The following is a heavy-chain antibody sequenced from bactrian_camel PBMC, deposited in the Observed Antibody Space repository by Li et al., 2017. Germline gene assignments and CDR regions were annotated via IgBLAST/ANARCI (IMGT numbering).Heavy chain of an antibody. CDR2: IRRSGGET. CDR1: GHSRGSNC. V-gene: IGHV3-3*01. CDR3: AADRGPRAMGWIPFGDSGFGW. D-gene: IGHD5*01. Sequence: VQLVESGGGSVQTGGSLRLSCVVSGHSRGSNCVGWYRLPPGRAPAEREGIAAIRRSGGETWYAGSVKGRFTISQDSARNTVYLQMNSLKLEDSAMYYCAADRGPRAMGWIPFGDSGFGWWGQGTQVTVS. J-gene: IGHJ6*01.